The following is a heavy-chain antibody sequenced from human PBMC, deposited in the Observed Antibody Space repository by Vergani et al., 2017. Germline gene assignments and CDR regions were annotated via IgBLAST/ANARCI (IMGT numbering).Heavy chain of an antibody. J-gene: IGHJ3*02. CDR2: IYNSGST. Sequence: QVQLQESGPGLVKPSETLSLTCTVSGGSISSYYWSWIRQPPGKGLEWIGYIYNSGSTNYNPSLKSRVTISVDTSKNQFSLKLSSVTAADTAVYDCARNPYCGGDCYSDAFDIWGQGTMVTVSS. CDR1: GGSISSYY. V-gene: IGHV4-59*01. CDR3: ARNPYCGGDCYSDAFDI. D-gene: IGHD2-21*02.